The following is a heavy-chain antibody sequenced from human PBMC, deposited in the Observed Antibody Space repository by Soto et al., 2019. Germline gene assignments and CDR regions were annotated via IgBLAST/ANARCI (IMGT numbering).Heavy chain of an antibody. CDR2: IIPIFDIT. V-gene: IGHV1-69*01. D-gene: IGHD2-21*01. CDR1: GGTFRSYS. CDR3: ASPDEGGYSSNHHYYYALDV. Sequence: QVQLVQSGAEVKKPGSSVKVSCKASGGTFRSYSISWVRQAPGQGLEWMGGIIPIFDITSYAQKFQGRVTITADESTSTAYMELSSLGSDDTAVYYCASPDEGGYSSNHHYYYALDVWGQGTTVTV. J-gene: IGHJ6*02.